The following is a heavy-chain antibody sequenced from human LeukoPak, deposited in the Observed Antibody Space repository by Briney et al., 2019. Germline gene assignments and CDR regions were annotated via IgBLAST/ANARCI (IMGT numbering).Heavy chain of an antibody. Sequence: PGRSLRLSCAASGFTFSSYGMHWVRQAPGNGLEWVAVIWYDGSNKYYADSVKGRFTISRDNGKNSAYLQMNSLRAEDSAIYFCGHQCSGGRCPEHWGQGTQVTVPS. D-gene: IGHD2-15*01. J-gene: IGHJ1*01. CDR3: GHQCSGGRCPEH. CDR2: IWYDGSNK. V-gene: IGHV3-33*03. CDR1: GFTFSSYG.